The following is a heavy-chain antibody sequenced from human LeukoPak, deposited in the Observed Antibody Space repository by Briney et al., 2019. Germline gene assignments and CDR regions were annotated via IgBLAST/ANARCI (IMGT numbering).Heavy chain of an antibody. V-gene: IGHV4-39*07. Sequence: SETLSLTCTVSGGSIISNSYYWGWIRQPPGKGLEWIGSIYYSGSTYYSPSLKSRVSVSVDTSKNQFSLKLSSVTAADTAVYYCARAGGFTMVRGAVNNWFDPWGQGTLVTVSS. CDR2: IYYSGST. J-gene: IGHJ5*02. CDR1: GGSIISNSYY. D-gene: IGHD3-10*01. CDR3: ARAGGFTMVRGAVNNWFDP.